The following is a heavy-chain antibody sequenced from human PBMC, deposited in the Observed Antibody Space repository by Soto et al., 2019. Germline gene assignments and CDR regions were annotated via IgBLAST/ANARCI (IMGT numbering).Heavy chain of an antibody. CDR2: ISGSGGST. V-gene: IGHV3-23*01. CDR3: AKAGYYYDSSGYTGLDY. Sequence: GGSLRLSCAASGFTFSSYAMSWVRQAPGKGLEWVSAISGSGGSTYYADSVKGRFTISRDNSKNTLYLQMNSLRAEDTAVYYCAKAGYYYDSSGYTGLDYWGQGTLVTAS. CDR1: GFTFSSYA. D-gene: IGHD3-22*01. J-gene: IGHJ4*02.